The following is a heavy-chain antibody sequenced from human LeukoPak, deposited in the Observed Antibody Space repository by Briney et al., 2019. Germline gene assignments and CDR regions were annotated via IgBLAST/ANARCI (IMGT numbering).Heavy chain of an antibody. Sequence: SETLSLTCAVYGGSFSGYYWGWIRQPPGEGLEWTGSIFHSGSTYYNPSLKSRVTISVDTSKNQFSLNLRSVTAADTAVYYCARANYYDTSGYSRGAFDIWGQGTMVTVSP. V-gene: IGHV4-38-2*01. D-gene: IGHD3-22*01. CDR2: IFHSGST. CDR3: ARANYYDTSGYSRGAFDI. CDR1: GGSFSGYY. J-gene: IGHJ3*02.